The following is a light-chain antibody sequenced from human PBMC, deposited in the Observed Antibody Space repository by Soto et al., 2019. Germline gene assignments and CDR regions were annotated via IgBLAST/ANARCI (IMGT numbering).Light chain of an antibody. Sequence: EIVLTQSPGTLSLSPGERATLSCRASQSVNSNYLAWHQQKPGQAPRLLIYGVSSRATGIPDRFSGSGSGTDFTLTISRLEPEDFPVYYCQQYGNSGVTFGPGTKVDIK. J-gene: IGKJ3*01. CDR1: QSVNSNY. CDR2: GVS. CDR3: QQYGNSGVT. V-gene: IGKV3-20*01.